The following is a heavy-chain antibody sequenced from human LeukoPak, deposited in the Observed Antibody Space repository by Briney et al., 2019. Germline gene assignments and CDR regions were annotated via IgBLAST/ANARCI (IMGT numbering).Heavy chain of an antibody. J-gene: IGHJ4*02. CDR2: IYDSGST. V-gene: IGHV4-39*07. CDR1: GGSITSDTYY. CDR3: ASRVGDRHY. D-gene: IGHD1-26*01. Sequence: SETLSLTCSVSGGSITSDTYYWGWIRQPPGKGLEWIGTIYDSGSTYYNPSLESRVTISVDTSKNQFSLKLRSLTAADTAVYYCASRVGDRHYWGQGTLVTVSS.